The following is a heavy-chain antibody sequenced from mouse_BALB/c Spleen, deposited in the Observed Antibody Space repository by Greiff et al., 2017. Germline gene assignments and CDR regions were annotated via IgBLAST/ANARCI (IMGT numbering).Heavy chain of an antibody. D-gene: IGHD2-1*01. Sequence: VQLQESGPGLVAPSQSLSITCTVSGFSLTGYGVNWVRQPPGKGLEWLGMIWGDGSTDYNSALKSRLSISKDNSKSQVFLKMNNLQTDDTARYYCASNYYQVGGFAYWGQGTLVTVSA. J-gene: IGHJ3*01. CDR2: IWGDGST. V-gene: IGHV2-6-7*01. CDR1: GFSLTGYG. CDR3: ASNYYQVGGFAY.